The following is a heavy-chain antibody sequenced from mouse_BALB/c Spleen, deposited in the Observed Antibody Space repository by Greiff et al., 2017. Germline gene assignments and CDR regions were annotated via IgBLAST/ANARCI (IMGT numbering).Heavy chain of an antibody. V-gene: IGHV5-6-5*01. Sequence: EVKLVESGGGLVKPGGSLKLSCAASGFTFSSYAMSWVRQTPEKRLEWVASISSGGSTYYPDSVKGRFTISRDNARNILYLQMSSLRSEDTAMYYCARSLYFDYWGQGTTLTVSS. CDR1: GFTFSSYA. CDR3: ARSLYFDY. CDR2: ISSGGST. J-gene: IGHJ2*01.